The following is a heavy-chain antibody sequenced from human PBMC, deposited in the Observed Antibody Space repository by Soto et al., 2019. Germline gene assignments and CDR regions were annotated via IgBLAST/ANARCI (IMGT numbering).Heavy chain of an antibody. CDR3: ARLLAEGATFREDAFDL. J-gene: IGHJ3*01. CDR1: RYTFTSHG. CDR2: ISTFNGKT. V-gene: IGHV1-18*01. Sequence: QVQLVQSGGDVKTPGASVKVSCTTFRYTFTSHGIAWVRQAPGQGLAWMGWISTFNGKTDDAQKFQGRVTMTADTLPSTGHMALSRLRSDDTAVYYCARLLAEGATFREDAFDLWGQGTKVTVSS. D-gene: IGHD1-26*01.